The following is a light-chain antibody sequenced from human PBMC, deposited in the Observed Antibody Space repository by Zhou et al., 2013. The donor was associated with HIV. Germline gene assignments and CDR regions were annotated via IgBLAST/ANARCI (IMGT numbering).Light chain of an antibody. CDR3: QEYNNWVT. CDR2: GAS. CDR1: HTVTSN. V-gene: IGKV3D-15*01. Sequence: EIVLTQSPGTLSLSPGERATLSCRASHTVTSNYLAWYQHKPGQGPKVLIFGASTRANGIPARFSGSGSGTEFTLTISSLQSEDFAVYYCQEYNNWVTFGPGTKLDLK. J-gene: IGKJ3*01.